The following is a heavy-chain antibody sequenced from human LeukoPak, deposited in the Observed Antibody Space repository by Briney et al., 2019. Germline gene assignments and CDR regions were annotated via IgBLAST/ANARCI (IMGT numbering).Heavy chain of an antibody. CDR2: ISYDGSNK. J-gene: IGHJ4*02. CDR1: GFTFSSYG. CDR3: AKDVRRYYDSSGPLDY. Sequence: GGSLRLSCAPSGFTFSSYGMHWVRQAQGRGLGWVAVISYDGSNKYYADSVKGRFTISRDNSKNTLYLQMNRLRAEDTAVYYCAKDVRRYYDSSGPLDYWGQGTLVTVSS. D-gene: IGHD3-22*01. V-gene: IGHV3-30*18.